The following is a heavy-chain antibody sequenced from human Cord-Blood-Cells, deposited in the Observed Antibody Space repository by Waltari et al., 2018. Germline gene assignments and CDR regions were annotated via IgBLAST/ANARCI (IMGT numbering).Heavy chain of an antibody. J-gene: IGHJ3*02. CDR3: AKDLESAARGAFDI. V-gene: IGHV3-30*18. CDR1: GFTFSSYG. CDR2: ISYDGSNK. D-gene: IGHD6-6*01. Sequence: QVQLVEAGGGVVQPGRSLRLSCAAAGFTFSSYGIHWVRQAPGKGLEWVAVISYDGSNKYYADSVKGRFTISRDNSKNTLYLQMNSLRAEDTAVYYCAKDLESAARGAFDIWGQGTMGTVSS.